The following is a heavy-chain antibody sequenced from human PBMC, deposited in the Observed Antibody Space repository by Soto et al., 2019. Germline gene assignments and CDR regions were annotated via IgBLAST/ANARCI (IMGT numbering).Heavy chain of an antibody. Sequence: ASVKVSCKASGYTFTSYGISWVRQAPGQGLEWMGWISAYNGNTNYAQKLQGRVTMTTDTSTSTAYMELRSLRSDDTAVYYCAKGAMVVAATPYYYYMDVWGKGTTVTVSS. V-gene: IGHV1-18*01. CDR3: AKGAMVVAATPYYYYMDV. CDR2: ISAYNGNT. CDR1: GYTFTSYG. J-gene: IGHJ6*03. D-gene: IGHD2-15*01.